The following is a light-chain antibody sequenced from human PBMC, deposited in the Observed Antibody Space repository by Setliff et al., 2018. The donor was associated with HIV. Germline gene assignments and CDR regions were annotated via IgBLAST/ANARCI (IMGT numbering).Light chain of an antibody. Sequence: QSALTQPPSASGSPGQSVTISCTGTSSDVGGYNYVSWYQQHPGKAPKLMIFEVTKRPLGVPDRFSGSKSGNTASLTISGLQAEDEADYYCCSYSDISVLFGAGT. CDR2: EVT. V-gene: IGLV2-8*01. J-gene: IGLJ2*01. CDR3: CSYSDISVL. CDR1: SSDVGGYNY.